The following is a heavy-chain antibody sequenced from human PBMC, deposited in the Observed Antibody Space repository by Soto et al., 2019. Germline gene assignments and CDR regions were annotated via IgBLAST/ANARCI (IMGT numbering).Heavy chain of an antibody. V-gene: IGHV3-30*18. CDR3: AKGGQYLLWFGELCY. Sequence: QVQLVESGGGVVQPGRSLRLSCAASGFTFSSYGMHWVRQAPGKGLEWVAVISYDGSNKYYADSVKGRFTISRDNSKNTLSLQMNSLRAEDVAVYYCAKGGQYLLWFGELCYWGQGTLVTVSS. CDR1: GFTFSSYG. J-gene: IGHJ4*02. CDR2: ISYDGSNK. D-gene: IGHD3-10*01.